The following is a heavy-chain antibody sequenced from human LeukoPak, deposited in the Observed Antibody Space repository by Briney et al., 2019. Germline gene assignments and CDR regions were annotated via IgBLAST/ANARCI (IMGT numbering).Heavy chain of an antibody. V-gene: IGHV4-59*01. J-gene: IGHJ4*02. D-gene: IGHD3-10*01. CDR2: IYYSGST. CDR3: ARFDYYGSGNLDY. CDR1: GGSISSYY. Sequence: SETLSLTCTVSGGSISSYYWSWIRQPPGKGLEWIGYIYYSGSTNYNPSLKSRVTKSVDTSKNQFSLKLSSVNAADTAVYYCARFDYYGSGNLDYWGQGTLVTVSS.